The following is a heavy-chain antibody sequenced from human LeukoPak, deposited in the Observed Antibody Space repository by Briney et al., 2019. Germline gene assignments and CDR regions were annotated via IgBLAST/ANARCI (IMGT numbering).Heavy chain of an antibody. Sequence: SVKVSCKASGGTFSSYAISRVRQAPGQGLEWMGGIIPIFGTANYAQKFQGRVTITADESTSTAYMELSSLRSEDTAVYYCARDRQVLRFLEWFSGFDYWGQGTLVTVSS. CDR1: GGTFSSYA. J-gene: IGHJ4*02. CDR3: ARDRQVLRFLEWFSGFDY. V-gene: IGHV1-69*13. D-gene: IGHD3-3*01. CDR2: IIPIFGTA.